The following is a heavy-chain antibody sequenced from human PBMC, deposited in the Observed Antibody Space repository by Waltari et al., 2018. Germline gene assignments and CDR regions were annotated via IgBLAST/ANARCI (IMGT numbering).Heavy chain of an antibody. V-gene: IGHV4-59*01. CDR2: IYYSGST. CDR1: GGSISSYY. J-gene: IGHJ3*02. CDR3: ARAGGYGDYLVAGGAFDI. Sequence: QVQLQESGPGLVKPSETLSLTCPVSGGSISSYYWSWIRQPPGKGLEWIGYIYYSGSTNYNPSLKSRVTISVDTSKNQFSLKLSSVTAADTAVYYCARAGGYGDYLVAGGAFDIWGQGTMVTVSS. D-gene: IGHD4-17*01.